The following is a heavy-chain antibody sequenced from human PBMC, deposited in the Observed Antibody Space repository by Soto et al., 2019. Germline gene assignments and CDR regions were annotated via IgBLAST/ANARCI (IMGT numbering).Heavy chain of an antibody. D-gene: IGHD6-13*01. J-gene: IGHJ6*02. CDR1: GGTFSSYT. CDR3: ASAAAGFYGMDV. CDR2: IIPILGIA. Sequence: QVQLVQSGAEMKKPGSSVKVSCKASGGTFSSYTISWVRQAPGQGLEWMGRIIPILGIANYAQKFQGRVTITADKSTSTAYMELSSLRSEDTAVYYCASAAAGFYGMDVWGQGTTVTVSS. V-gene: IGHV1-69*02.